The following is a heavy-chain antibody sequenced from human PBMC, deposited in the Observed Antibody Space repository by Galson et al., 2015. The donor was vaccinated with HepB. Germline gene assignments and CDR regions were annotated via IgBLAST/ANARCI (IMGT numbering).Heavy chain of an antibody. CDR3: ARVNTIFGVVNSYYFDY. D-gene: IGHD3-3*01. CDR1: GYTFTSYD. CDR2: INPNSGGT. J-gene: IGHJ4*02. Sequence: SVKVSCKASGYTFTSYDINWVRQATGQGLEWMGWINPNSGGTNYAQKFQGRVTMTRDTSISTAYMELSRLRSDDTAVYYCARVNTIFGVVNSYYFDYWGQGTLVTVSS. V-gene: IGHV1-2*02.